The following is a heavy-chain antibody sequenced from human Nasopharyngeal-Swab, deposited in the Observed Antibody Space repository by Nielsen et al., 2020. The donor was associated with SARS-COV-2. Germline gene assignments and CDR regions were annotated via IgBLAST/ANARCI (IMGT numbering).Heavy chain of an antibody. CDR3: ARHRGYYYGSGSYPSHAFDI. D-gene: IGHD3-10*01. CDR1: GGSISSGGYY. Sequence: SETLSLTCTVSGGSISSGGYYWSWIRQHPGKGLEWIGYIYYSGSTYYNPSLKSRVTISVDTSKNQFSLKLSSVTAADTAVYYCARHRGYYYGSGSYPSHAFDIWGQGTMVTVSS. V-gene: IGHV4-31*03. J-gene: IGHJ3*02. CDR2: IYYSGST.